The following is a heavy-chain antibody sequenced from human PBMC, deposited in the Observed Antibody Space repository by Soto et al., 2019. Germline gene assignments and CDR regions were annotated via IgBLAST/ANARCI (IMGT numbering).Heavy chain of an antibody. V-gene: IGHV3-21*01. CDR2: ISSSSSYI. CDR3: ARENPYSSGYSYGMDV. D-gene: IGHD6-19*01. CDR1: GFTFSSYS. J-gene: IGHJ6*02. Sequence: PGGSLRLSCAASGFTFSSYSMNWVRQAPGKGLEWVSSISSSSSYIYYADSVKGRFTISRDNAKNSLYLQMNSLRAEDTAVYYRARENPYSSGYSYGMDVWGQGTTVTVSS.